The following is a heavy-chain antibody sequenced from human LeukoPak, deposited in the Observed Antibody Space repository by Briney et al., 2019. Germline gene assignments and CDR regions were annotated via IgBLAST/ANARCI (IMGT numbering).Heavy chain of an antibody. D-gene: IGHD3-22*01. CDR2: INPNSGGT. J-gene: IGHJ4*02. V-gene: IGHV1-2*02. Sequence: GASVKVSCKASGYTFTGYYMHWVRQAPGQGLEWMGWINPNSGGTNYAQKFQGRVTMTRDTSISTAYMELSRLRSDDTAVYYCVRDPKGRYYYGSSGYLRSYYFDYWGQGTLVTVSS. CDR1: GYTFTGYY. CDR3: VRDPKGRYYYGSSGYLRSYYFDY.